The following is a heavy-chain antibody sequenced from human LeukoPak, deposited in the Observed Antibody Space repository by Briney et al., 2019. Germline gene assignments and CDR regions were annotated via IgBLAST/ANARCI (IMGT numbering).Heavy chain of an antibody. D-gene: IGHD1-26*01. J-gene: IGHJ6*02. CDR2: FSSSSSYI. CDR3: LSSGAPSPYYGMDV. Sequence: GGSLRLSCEASGFTFSSYGMHWVRQAPGKGLEWVSSFSSSSSYIYYADSVKGRFTISRDNAKNSLYLQMNSLRAEDTAVYYCLSSGAPSPYYGMDVWGQGTTVTVSS. CDR1: GFTFSSYG. V-gene: IGHV3-21*01.